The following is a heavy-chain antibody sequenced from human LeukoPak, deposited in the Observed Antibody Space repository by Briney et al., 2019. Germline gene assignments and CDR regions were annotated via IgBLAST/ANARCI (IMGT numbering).Heavy chain of an antibody. CDR2: INPSGGST. V-gene: IGHV1-46*01. J-gene: IGHJ4*02. CDR1: GYTFTSYY. Sequence: ASVKVSCKASGYTFTSYYMHWVRQAPGQGLEWMGIINPSGGSTSYAQKFQGRVTMTRDTYTRTVYMELSSLRSEDTDVYYCPRARSGYSYGPVDYWGQGTLVTVSS. CDR3: PRARSGYSYGPVDY. D-gene: IGHD5-18*01.